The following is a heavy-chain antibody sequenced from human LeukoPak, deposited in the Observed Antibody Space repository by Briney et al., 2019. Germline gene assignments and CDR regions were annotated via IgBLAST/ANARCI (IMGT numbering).Heavy chain of an antibody. CDR3: ARDWGSRGSTNAFDI. J-gene: IGHJ3*02. Sequence: GGSLRLPCAASGFTFSSYAMHWVRQAPGKGLEWVAVISYDGSNKYYADSVKGRFTISRDNSKNTLYVQMNSLRAEDTAVYYCARDWGSRGSTNAFDIWGQGTMVTVSS. CDR1: GFTFSSYA. D-gene: IGHD3-16*01. CDR2: ISYDGSNK. V-gene: IGHV3-30*04.